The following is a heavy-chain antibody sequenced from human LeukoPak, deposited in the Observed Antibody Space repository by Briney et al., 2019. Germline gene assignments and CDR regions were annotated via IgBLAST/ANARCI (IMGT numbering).Heavy chain of an antibody. D-gene: IGHD2-2*01. CDR1: GFTFSSYG. Sequence: PGGSLRLSCAASGFTFSSYGMHWVRQAPGKGLEWVAVISYDGSNKYYADSVKGRFTISRDNSKNTLYLQMNSLRAEDTAVYYCARGSVTAGGPNAFDIWGQGTMVTVSS. CDR3: ARGSVTAGGPNAFDI. V-gene: IGHV3-30*03. CDR2: ISYDGSNK. J-gene: IGHJ3*02.